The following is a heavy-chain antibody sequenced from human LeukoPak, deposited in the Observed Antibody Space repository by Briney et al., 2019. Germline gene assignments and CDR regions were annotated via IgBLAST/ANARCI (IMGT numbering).Heavy chain of an antibody. CDR3: ARHTHDSSGYYDY. CDR2: IYPGDSDT. V-gene: IGHV5-51*01. J-gene: IGHJ4*02. Sequence: GESLKISCKCSGYILTSYWIGWVRQMPGKGLEWMGIIYPGDSDTIYSPSLQGQVTISADKSISTAYLQWSSLKASDTVMYYSARHTHDSSGYYDYWGQGTLVTVSS. D-gene: IGHD3-22*01. CDR1: GYILTSYW.